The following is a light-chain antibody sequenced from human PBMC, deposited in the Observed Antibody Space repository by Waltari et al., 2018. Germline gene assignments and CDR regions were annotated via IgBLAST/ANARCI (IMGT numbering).Light chain of an antibody. CDR2: RAS. CDR1: QTACSSS. J-gene: IGKJ1*01. V-gene: IGKV3-20*01. Sequence: EIVLTQSPGTASLSPGVRVTLSCRARQTACSSSLAWYKQKPGQAPRLVIYRASRRATGIPDGFSGSGSGADFSLTISRLEPEDLGVYYCQQHGTLPATFGQGTKVEIK. CDR3: QQHGTLPAT.